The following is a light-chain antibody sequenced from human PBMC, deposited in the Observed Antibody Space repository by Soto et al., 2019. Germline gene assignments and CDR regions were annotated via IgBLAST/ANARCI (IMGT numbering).Light chain of an antibody. Sequence: EIVLTQSPATLSLSPGERATLSCRASQSVSSFFVWYQQKRGQAPRLLIYDASKRATGIPARFSGSGSGTDVTLTISRLEPEDFAVYYCQQRLNWPLTFGGGTTVEIK. V-gene: IGKV3-11*01. CDR2: DAS. J-gene: IGKJ4*01. CDR1: QSVSSF. CDR3: QQRLNWPLT.